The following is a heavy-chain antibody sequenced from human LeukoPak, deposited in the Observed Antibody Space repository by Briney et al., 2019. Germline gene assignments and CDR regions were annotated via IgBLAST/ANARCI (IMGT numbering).Heavy chain of an antibody. Sequence: PGRSLRLSCAASGFTFSTHGMHWVRQAPGKGLEWVAAIWYDGSSNYYADSVKGRFTISRDNSKNTLYLQMNSLRVDDTAVYFCAKGHAGGSPYYMDVWGKGTTVTVSS. CDR2: IWYDGSSN. CDR3: AKGHAGGSPYYMDV. D-gene: IGHD3-16*01. V-gene: IGHV3-33*06. J-gene: IGHJ6*03. CDR1: GFTFSTHG.